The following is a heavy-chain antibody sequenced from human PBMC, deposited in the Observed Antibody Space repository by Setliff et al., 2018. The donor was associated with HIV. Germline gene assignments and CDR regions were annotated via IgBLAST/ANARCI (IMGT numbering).Heavy chain of an antibody. CDR1: GGTYSSYA. Sequence: GASVKVSCKVSGGTYSSYAFSWVRQAPGQGLEWMGRIIPLFGSANYAHNFQGRVTITADKSTSTAYMELRSLISDDTAVYYCARDYSSSSRPSSDAFDIWGQGTMVTVSS. CDR2: IIPLFGSA. D-gene: IGHD6-6*01. J-gene: IGHJ3*02. CDR3: ARDYSSSSRPSSDAFDI. V-gene: IGHV1-69*06.